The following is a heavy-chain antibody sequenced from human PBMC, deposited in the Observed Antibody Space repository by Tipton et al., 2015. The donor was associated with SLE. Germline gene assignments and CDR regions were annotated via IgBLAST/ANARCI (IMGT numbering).Heavy chain of an antibody. CDR2: IYHSGGT. V-gene: IGHV4-31*03. J-gene: IGHJ4*02. CDR3: VGTNARPTHSNSVLSFDF. CDR1: GFSITLGGSS. D-gene: IGHD4-11*01. Sequence: TLSLTCTVSGFSITLGGSSWHWIRQNPGNGLEWIGYIYHSGGTYYHPSFMRRVSISVDTSKNEFSLRLTSLTAADTAVYYCVGTNARPTHSNSVLSFDFWGQGALVTVSS.